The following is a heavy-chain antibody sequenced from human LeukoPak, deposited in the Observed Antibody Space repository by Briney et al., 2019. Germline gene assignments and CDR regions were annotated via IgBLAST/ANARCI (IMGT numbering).Heavy chain of an antibody. CDR2: IYYSGST. V-gene: IGHV4-30-4*08. J-gene: IGHJ4*02. Sequence: SQTLSLTCTVSGGSISSGDYYWSWIRQPPGKGLERIGYIYYSGSTYYNPSLKSRVTISVDTSKNQFSLKLSSVTAADTAVYYCAREHLTIFGVVDYWGQGTLVTVSS. CDR1: GGSISSGDYY. CDR3: AREHLTIFGVVDY. D-gene: IGHD3-3*01.